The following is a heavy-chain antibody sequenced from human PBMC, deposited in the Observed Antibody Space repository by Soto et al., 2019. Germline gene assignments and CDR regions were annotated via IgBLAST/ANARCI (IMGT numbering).Heavy chain of an antibody. D-gene: IGHD4-17*01. CDR2: ISGSGGST. CDR3: AIGGLMTTVLRGY. J-gene: IGHJ4*02. CDR1: GFTFSSYA. Sequence: PGGSLRLSCAASGFTFSSYAMSWVRQAPGKGLEWVSAISGSGGSTYYADSVKGRFTISRDNSKNTLYLQMNSLRAEDTAVYYCAIGGLMTTVLRGYWGQGTLVTVSS. V-gene: IGHV3-23*01.